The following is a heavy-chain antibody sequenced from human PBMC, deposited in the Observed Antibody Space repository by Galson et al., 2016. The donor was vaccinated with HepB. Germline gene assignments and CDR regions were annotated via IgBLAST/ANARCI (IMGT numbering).Heavy chain of an antibody. CDR3: TGGNLGTSATMAFDY. Sequence: SETLSLTCDVSGGSISSNYWWGWVRQSPEKGFEWIGEIYETGTANYNPSFTSRATISVDKSKNQISLRLDSVTAADTAVYYCTGGNLGTSATMAFDYWGQGTLVTVSS. J-gene: IGHJ4*02. V-gene: IGHV4-4*02. D-gene: IGHD4/OR15-4a*01. CDR2: IYETGTA. CDR1: GGSISSNYW.